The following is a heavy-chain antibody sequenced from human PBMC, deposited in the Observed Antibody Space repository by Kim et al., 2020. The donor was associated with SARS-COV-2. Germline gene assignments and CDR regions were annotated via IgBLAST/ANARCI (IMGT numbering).Heavy chain of an antibody. V-gene: IGHV3-23*01. Sequence: YAGSVRGRFTISRDNSKNTLFLQMNSLGAEDTAVYYCVKCRSVCQHGGFDYWGQGALVTVSS. D-gene: IGHD6-19*01. J-gene: IGHJ4*02. CDR3: VKCRSVCQHGGFDY.